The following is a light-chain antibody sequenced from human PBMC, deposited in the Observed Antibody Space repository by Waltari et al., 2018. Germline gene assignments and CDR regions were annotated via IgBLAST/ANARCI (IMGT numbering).Light chain of an antibody. CDR3: YSTDRTGKQRV. CDR1: ALPTKY. CDR2: EDN. Sequence: LTQPPSVAVSPGQTARITCSGDALPTKYGYWYQQKSGQAPVLVIYEDNKRRSGIPERFSGSSSGTMVTLTISGAQVEDEGDYYCYSTDRTGKQRVFGGGTKLTVL. V-gene: IGLV3-10*01. J-gene: IGLJ2*01.